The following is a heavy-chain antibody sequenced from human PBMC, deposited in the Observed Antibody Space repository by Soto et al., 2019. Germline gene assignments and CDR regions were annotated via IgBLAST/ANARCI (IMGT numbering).Heavy chain of an antibody. CDR2: IIPIFGTA. CDR1: GGTFSSYA. CDR3: ESSPRRDGYSRAFDI. V-gene: IGHV1-69*13. J-gene: IGHJ3*02. D-gene: IGHD5-18*01. Sequence: GASVKVSCKASGGTFSSYAISWVRQAPGQGLEWMGGIIPIFGTANYAQKFQGRVTITADESTSTAYMELSSLRSEDTAVYYCESSPRRDGYSRAFDIWGQGTMVTVSS.